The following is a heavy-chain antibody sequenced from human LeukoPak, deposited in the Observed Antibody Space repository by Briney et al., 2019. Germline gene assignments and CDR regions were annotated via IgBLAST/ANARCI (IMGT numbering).Heavy chain of an antibody. V-gene: IGHV4-59*01. J-gene: IGHJ4*02. D-gene: IGHD1-26*01. CDR2: MSYSGST. CDR1: GGSISSYY. Sequence: SETLSLTCTVSGGSISSYYWSWIRQPPGKGLEWIGYMSYSGSTNYNPSLKSRLTISVDTAKNQFSLKLSSVTAADTAMYYCVRNGGSYSFDYWGQGTLVTVSS. CDR3: VRNGGSYSFDY.